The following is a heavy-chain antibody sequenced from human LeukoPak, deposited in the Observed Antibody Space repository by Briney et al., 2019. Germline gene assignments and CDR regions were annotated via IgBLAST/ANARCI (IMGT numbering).Heavy chain of an antibody. CDR2: INPSGGST. CDR3: ARGLGGSSGYRSYYYGMDV. CDR1: GYTFTSYY. Sequence: ASVKVSCKASGYTFTSYYMHWVRQAPGQGLEWMGIINPSGGSTSYAQKFQGRVTMTRDTSTSTVYMELSRLRSDDTAVYYCARGLGGSSGYRSYYYGMDVWGQGTTVTVSS. J-gene: IGHJ6*02. D-gene: IGHD3-22*01. V-gene: IGHV1-46*01.